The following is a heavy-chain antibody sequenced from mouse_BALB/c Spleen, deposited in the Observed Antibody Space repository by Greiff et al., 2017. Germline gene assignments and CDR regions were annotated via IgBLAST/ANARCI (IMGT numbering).Heavy chain of an antibody. V-gene: IGHV3-6*01. CDR3: ARGYNYAMDY. CDR2: ISYDGSN. J-gene: IGHJ4*01. D-gene: IGHD1-1*01. Sequence: DVKLVESGPGLVKPSQSLSLTCSVTGYSITSGYYWNWIRQFPGNKLEWMGYISYDGSNNYNPSLKSRISITRDTSKNQFFLQLNSVTTEDTATYYCARGYNYAMDYWGQGTSVTVSS. CDR1: GYSITSGYY.